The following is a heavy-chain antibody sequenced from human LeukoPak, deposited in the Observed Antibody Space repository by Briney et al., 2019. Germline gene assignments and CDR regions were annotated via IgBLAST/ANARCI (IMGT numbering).Heavy chain of an antibody. CDR3: AATQISGDNNDSFDY. Sequence: GRSLRLSCVASGFTFDDYTMNWVRQVPGKGLEWISLISWDGGSRHYADSVKGRFTISKDNSKNSLYLQMNSLRTEDTALYYCAATQISGDNNDSFDYWGQGTLVTVSS. V-gene: IGHV3-43*01. CDR2: ISWDGGSR. CDR1: GFTFDDYT. D-gene: IGHD5-18*01. J-gene: IGHJ4*02.